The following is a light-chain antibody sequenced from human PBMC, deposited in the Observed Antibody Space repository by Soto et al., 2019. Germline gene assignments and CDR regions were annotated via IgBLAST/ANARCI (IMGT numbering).Light chain of an antibody. Sequence: EVVLTQSPGTLSLSPGERATLSCRASESVSSSFLTWYQQKPGQAPRLLIYRTSNRVAGIPDRFSGSGSGTDFTPTISRLEPEDFAVYFCQHYGNSLWTFGQGTKVDIK. CDR3: QHYGNSLWT. CDR2: RTS. V-gene: IGKV3-20*01. J-gene: IGKJ1*01. CDR1: ESVSSSF.